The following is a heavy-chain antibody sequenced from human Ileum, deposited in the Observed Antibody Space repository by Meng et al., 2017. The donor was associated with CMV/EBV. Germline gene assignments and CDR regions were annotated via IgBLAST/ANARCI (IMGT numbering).Heavy chain of an antibody. V-gene: IGHV3-30*02. CDR2: IRDDGDNK. D-gene: IGHD7-27*01. Sequence: QVHLVESWGGVVQPGGSLRLSCAASGFSFSTSGMHWVRQAPGKGLEWVTYIRDDGDNKYYGDSVKGRFTVSRDNSKNTVSLQMNSLRPEDTAVYCCAKDINWGFDPWGQGTLVTVSS. CDR3: AKDINWGFDP. CDR1: GFSFSTSG. J-gene: IGHJ5*02.